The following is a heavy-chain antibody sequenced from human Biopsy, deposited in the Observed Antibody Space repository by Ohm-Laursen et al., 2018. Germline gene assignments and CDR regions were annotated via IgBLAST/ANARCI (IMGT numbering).Heavy chain of an antibody. CDR1: GFIFSDYH. CDR3: ARSVGIMAAPIDY. J-gene: IGHJ4*02. Sequence: SLRLSCTASGFIFSDYHMSWIRQAPGQGLEWVSNINSVGTIYYADSVRGRFTISRDNAKNSLYLQMNSLRVEDTAVYYCARSVGIMAAPIDYWGQGTLVTVSS. D-gene: IGHD3-16*01. CDR2: INSVGTI. V-gene: IGHV3-11*01.